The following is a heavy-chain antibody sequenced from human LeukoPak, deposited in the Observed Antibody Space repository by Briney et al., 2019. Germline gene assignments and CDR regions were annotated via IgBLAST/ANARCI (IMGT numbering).Heavy chain of an antibody. CDR1: GYTFSNDV. Sequence: ASVKVSCKASGYTFSNDVLSWVRQAPGQGLEWMGWISAYNGNTNYAQKLQGRVTMTTDTSTSTAYMELRSLRSDDTAVYYCASARAGYFDWLLNYWGQGTLVTVSS. CDR3: ASARAGYFDWLLNY. CDR2: ISAYNGNT. V-gene: IGHV1-18*01. D-gene: IGHD3-9*01. J-gene: IGHJ4*02.